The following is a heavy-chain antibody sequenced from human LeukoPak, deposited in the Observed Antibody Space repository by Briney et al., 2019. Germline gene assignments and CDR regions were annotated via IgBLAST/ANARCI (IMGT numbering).Heavy chain of an antibody. D-gene: IGHD3-9*01. J-gene: IGHJ4*02. CDR3: ARSRAYGILTGYYHLFDY. Sequence: ASVKVSCKASGYAFTSYGISWVRQAPGQGLEWMGWISAYNGNTNYAQKLQGRVTMTTDTSTSTAYMELRSLRSDDTAVYYCARSRAYGILTGYYHLFDYWGQGTLVTVSS. V-gene: IGHV1-18*01. CDR1: GYAFTSYG. CDR2: ISAYNGNT.